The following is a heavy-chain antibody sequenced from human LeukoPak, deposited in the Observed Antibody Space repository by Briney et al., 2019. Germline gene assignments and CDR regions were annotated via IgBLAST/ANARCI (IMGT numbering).Heavy chain of an antibody. CDR3: ARDQGYCTSATCRGDAFDV. Sequence: GGSLRLSCAASGFTFTTYWMTWVRQAPGKGLEWVAKIKQDGGEKYYVDSVKGRFTISRDNAKNSLSLQMNSLRAEDTAVYYCARDQGYCTSATCRGDAFDVWGQGSMVSVSS. V-gene: IGHV3-7*01. CDR2: IKQDGGEK. CDR1: GFTFTTYW. J-gene: IGHJ3*01. D-gene: IGHD2-2*01.